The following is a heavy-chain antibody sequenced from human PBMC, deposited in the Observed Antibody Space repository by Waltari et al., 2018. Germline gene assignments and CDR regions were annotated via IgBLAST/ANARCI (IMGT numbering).Heavy chain of an antibody. CDR2: IIPIFGTA. CDR3: ARELADRRGNAFDI. V-gene: IGHV1-69*01. Sequence: QVQLVQSGAEVKKPGSSVKVSCKASGCTFSRYAISWVRQAPGQGLEWMGGIIPIFGTANYAQKFQGRVTITADESTSTAYMELSSLRSEDTAVYYCARELADRRGNAFDIWGQGTMVTVSS. CDR1: GCTFSRYA. J-gene: IGHJ3*02.